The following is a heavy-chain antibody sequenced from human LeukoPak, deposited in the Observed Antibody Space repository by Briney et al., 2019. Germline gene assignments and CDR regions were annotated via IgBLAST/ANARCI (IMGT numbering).Heavy chain of an antibody. CDR1: GFTFSSYE. J-gene: IGHJ4*02. V-gene: IGHV3-48*03. CDR2: ISSSGSTI. Sequence: WGSLRLSCAASGFTFSSYEMNWVRQAPGKGLEWVSYISSSGSTIYYADSVKGRFTISRDNAKNSLYLQMNSLRAQDTAVYYCARVSGYYSVVYFDYWGQGTLVTVSS. CDR3: ARVSGYYSVVYFDY. D-gene: IGHD3-22*01.